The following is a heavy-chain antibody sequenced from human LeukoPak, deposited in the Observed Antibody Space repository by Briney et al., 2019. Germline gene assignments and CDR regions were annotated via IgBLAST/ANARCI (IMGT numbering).Heavy chain of an antibody. Sequence: PGGSLRLSCAASEFTFSSYAMSWVRQAPGKGLEWVAVISYDGSNKYYADSVKGRFTISRDNSKNTLYLQMNSLRAEDTAVYYCAKVCVRSGGSCYWGQGTLVTVSS. CDR2: ISYDGSNK. J-gene: IGHJ4*02. V-gene: IGHV3-30*18. D-gene: IGHD2-15*01. CDR1: EFTFSSYA. CDR3: AKVCVRSGGSCY.